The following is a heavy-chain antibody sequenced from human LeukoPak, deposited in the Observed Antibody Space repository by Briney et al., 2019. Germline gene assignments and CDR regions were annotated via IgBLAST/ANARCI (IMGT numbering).Heavy chain of an antibody. Sequence: SGTLSLTCAVSGGSISSSNWWSWVRQPPGKGLEWIGEIYHSGSTYYNPSLKSRVTISVDTSKNQFSLKLSSVTAADTAVYYCASGYFTAGHTEHAFDIWGQGTMVTVSS. CDR1: GGSISSSNW. V-gene: IGHV4-4*02. D-gene: IGHD1-1*01. CDR3: ASGYFTAGHTEHAFDI. CDR2: IYHSGST. J-gene: IGHJ3*02.